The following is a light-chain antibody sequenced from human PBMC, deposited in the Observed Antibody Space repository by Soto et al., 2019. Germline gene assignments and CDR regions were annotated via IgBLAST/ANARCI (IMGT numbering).Light chain of an antibody. V-gene: IGLV2-23*01. CDR1: SSDVGNYNL. CDR2: EGG. CDR3: CSFALRSTLI. J-gene: IGLJ2*01. Sequence: QSALTQPASVSGSPGQSITISCTGTSSDVGNYNLVSWYQQYPGKAPKLMIYEGGKRPSGVSNRFSGYKSGNTASLTISGLKAEDEADYYCCSFALRSTLIFGGGTKLTVL.